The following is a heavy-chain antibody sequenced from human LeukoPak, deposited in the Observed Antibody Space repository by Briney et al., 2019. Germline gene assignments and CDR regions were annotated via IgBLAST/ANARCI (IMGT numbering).Heavy chain of an antibody. J-gene: IGHJ4*02. V-gene: IGHV1-18*01. CDR1: GYTFTSYG. D-gene: IGHD3-10*01. Sequence: ASVKVSCTASGYTFTSYGISWVRQAPGQGLEWMGWISAYNGNTNYAQKLQGRVTMTTDTSTSTAYMELRSLRSDDTAVYYCARPAKIGISGFTAVDYFDYWGQGTLVTVSS. CDR2: ISAYNGNT. CDR3: ARPAKIGISGFTAVDYFDY.